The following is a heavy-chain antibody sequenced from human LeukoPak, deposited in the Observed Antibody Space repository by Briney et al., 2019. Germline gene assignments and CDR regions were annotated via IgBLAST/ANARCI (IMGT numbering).Heavy chain of an antibody. J-gene: IGHJ4*02. CDR3: ARGSYGDY. Sequence: ASVKVSCKASGYTFTSYGVSWVRQAPGQGLEWMGWISTYNGNTNYAQNLQGRVTMTTDTSTSTAYMDLRSLRSDDTSVYYCARGSYGDYWGQGTLVTVSS. V-gene: IGHV1-18*01. CDR1: GYTFTSYG. D-gene: IGHD3-10*01. CDR2: ISTYNGNT.